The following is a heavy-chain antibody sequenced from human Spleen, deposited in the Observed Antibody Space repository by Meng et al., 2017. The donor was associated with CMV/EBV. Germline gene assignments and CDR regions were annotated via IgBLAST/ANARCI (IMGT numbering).Heavy chain of an antibody. CDR2: ISSSSSYI. CDR1: GFTFSSYW. Sequence: GGSLRLSCAASGFTFSSYWMSWVRQAPGKGLEWVSSISSSSSYIYYADSVKGRFTISRDNAKNSLYLQMNSLRAEDTAVYYCARLLAQSGYYYYYYGMDVWGQGTTVTVSS. V-gene: IGHV3-21*01. D-gene: IGHD3-3*01. J-gene: IGHJ6*02. CDR3: ARLLAQSGYYYYYYGMDV.